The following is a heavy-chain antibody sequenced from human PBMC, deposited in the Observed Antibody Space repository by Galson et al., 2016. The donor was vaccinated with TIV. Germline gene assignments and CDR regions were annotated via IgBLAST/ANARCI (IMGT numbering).Heavy chain of an antibody. CDR1: GLTFSDYA. V-gene: IGHV3-23*01. CDR2: ISGSGGSK. CDR3: AKDFKWLRFDS. Sequence: SLRLSCAASGLTFSDYAMSWVRQAPGKGLDWVSVISGSGGSKSYADFAKGRFTISRDNSKNMLYLQMNSLRVEDTAVYYCAKDFKWLRFDSWGQGTLVTVSS. J-gene: IGHJ4*02. D-gene: IGHD5-12*01.